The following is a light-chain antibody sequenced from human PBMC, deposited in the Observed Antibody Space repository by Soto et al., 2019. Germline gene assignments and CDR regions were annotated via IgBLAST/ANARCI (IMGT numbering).Light chain of an antibody. V-gene: IGKV1-5*03. Sequence: DIQMTQSPSTLSASVGDRVTITCRASQSIGSWLAWYQQKPGKAPKLLINQASTRESGVPSRFSGSGSGTEFTLTISSLQPEDFATYYCQQYDSYSYTFGQGTKLEIK. CDR3: QQYDSYSYT. CDR2: QAS. CDR1: QSIGSW. J-gene: IGKJ2*01.